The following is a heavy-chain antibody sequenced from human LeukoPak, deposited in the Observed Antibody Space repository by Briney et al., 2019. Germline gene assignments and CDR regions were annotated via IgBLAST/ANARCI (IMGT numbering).Heavy chain of an antibody. V-gene: IGHV3-7*04. CDR1: GFTFNTYW. J-gene: IGHJ4*02. Sequence: PGGSLRLSCAASGFTFNTYWMTWVRQAPGKGLEWVANIKQDGSEKYYGDSVEGRFTISRDTAKNSVYLQINSPRAEDTAVYYCARDSGSGRLDWGQGTLVTVSS. CDR2: IKQDGSEK. CDR3: ARDSGSGRLD. D-gene: IGHD3-10*01.